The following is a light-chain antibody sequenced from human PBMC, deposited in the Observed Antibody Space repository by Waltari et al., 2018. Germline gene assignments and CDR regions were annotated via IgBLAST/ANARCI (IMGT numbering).Light chain of an antibody. J-gene: IGLJ2*01. Sequence: QSLLTQPPSASGTPGQRVTISCSGSSSNIGSNFVYWYQQLPGTAPKFLMSRNNQRPSGVPDRISGSKSGTSASLAISGLRSENEAEYYCASWDDDLSGVVFGGGTKVTVL. CDR2: RNN. CDR3: ASWDDDLSGVV. CDR1: SSNIGSNF. V-gene: IGLV1-47*01.